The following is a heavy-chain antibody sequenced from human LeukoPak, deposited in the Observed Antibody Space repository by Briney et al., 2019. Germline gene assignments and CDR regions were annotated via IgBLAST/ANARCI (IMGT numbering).Heavy chain of an antibody. CDR2: IYYSGST. V-gene: IGHV4-30-4*01. CDR3: ARSLHNNQSKYRSLHGYNWFDP. J-gene: IGHJ5*02. D-gene: IGHD2-15*01. CDR1: GGSISSGDYY. Sequence: PSQTLSLTCTVSGGSISSGDYYWSWIRQPPGKGLEWIGYIYYSGSTYYNPSLKSRVTISVDTSKNQFSLKLSSVTAADTAVYYCARSLHNNQSKYRSLHGYNWFDPWGQGTLVAVSS.